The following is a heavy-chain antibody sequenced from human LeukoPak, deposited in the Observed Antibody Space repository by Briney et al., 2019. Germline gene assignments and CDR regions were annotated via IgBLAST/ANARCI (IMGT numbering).Heavy chain of an antibody. CDR1: GFTFSSYW. CDR2: IKQDGSEK. Sequence: GGSLRLSCAASGFTFSSYWMNWVRQAPGKGLEWVANIKQDGSEKYYADSVKGRFTISRDNSKNTLYLQMNSLRAEDTAVYYCAKQSCTNGVCYTGTHFDYWGQGTLVTVSS. V-gene: IGHV3-7*01. J-gene: IGHJ4*02. D-gene: IGHD2-8*01. CDR3: AKQSCTNGVCYTGTHFDY.